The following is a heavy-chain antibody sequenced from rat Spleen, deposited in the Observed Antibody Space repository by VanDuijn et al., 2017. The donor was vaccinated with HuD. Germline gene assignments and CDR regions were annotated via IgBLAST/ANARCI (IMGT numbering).Heavy chain of an antibody. CDR2: IINTGDGT. V-gene: IGHV5-25*01. Sequence: EVQLVESDGGLVQPGRSLKLSCAASGFTFSDFYMAWVRQAPGKGLEWIASIINTGDGTYYPDSVKGRFTISRDIAKSTLSLQMDSLRSEDTATYYCARRHYGYTDYFDYWGQGVMVTVSS. CDR3: ARRHYGYTDYFDY. D-gene: IGHD1-9*01. J-gene: IGHJ2*01. CDR1: GFTFSDFY.